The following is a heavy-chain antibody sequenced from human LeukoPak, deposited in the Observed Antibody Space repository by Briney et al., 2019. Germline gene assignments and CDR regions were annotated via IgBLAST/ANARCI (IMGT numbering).Heavy chain of an antibody. CDR1: GFTFSNHF. CDR2: IGPNGAST. Sequence: GGSLRLACSTSGFTFSNHFMHWVRQAPGKGLEYVSSIGPNGASTLYADSVKGRFTISRDNSKNALYLQLTSLRLEDTALYYCVKDLTGTWSFDYWGQGTLVTVSS. D-gene: IGHD3-9*01. J-gene: IGHJ4*02. V-gene: IGHV3-64D*06. CDR3: VKDLTGTWSFDY.